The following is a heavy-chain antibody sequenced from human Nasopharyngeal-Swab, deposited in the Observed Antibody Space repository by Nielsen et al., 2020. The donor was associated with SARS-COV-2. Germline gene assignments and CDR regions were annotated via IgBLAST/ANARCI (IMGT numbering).Heavy chain of an antibody. D-gene: IGHD4-23*01. CDR2: ISSSGSTI. Sequence: LKISCAASGFTFSSYWMSWVRQAPGKGLEWVSYISSSGSTIYYADSVKGRFTISRDNAKKSLYLQMNSLRVEDTAVYYCARDRHGDDSRNYYYGMDVWGQGTTVSVSS. CDR3: ARDRHGDDSRNYYYGMDV. V-gene: IGHV3-11*01. CDR1: GFTFSSYW. J-gene: IGHJ6*02.